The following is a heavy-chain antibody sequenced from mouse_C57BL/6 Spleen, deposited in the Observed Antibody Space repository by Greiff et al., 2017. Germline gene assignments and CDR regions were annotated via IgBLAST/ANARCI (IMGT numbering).Heavy chain of an antibody. V-gene: IGHV1-54*01. CDR1: GYAFTNYL. D-gene: IGHD2-3*01. CDR3: ARDGYYGSPDY. J-gene: IGHJ2*01. CDR2: INPGSGGT. Sequence: QVQLQQSGAELVRPGTSVKVSCKASGYAFTNYLIEWAKQRPGQGLEWIGVINPGSGGTNYNEKFKGKATLTADKSSSTAYMQLSSLTSEDSAVYFCARDGYYGSPDYWGQGTTLTVSS.